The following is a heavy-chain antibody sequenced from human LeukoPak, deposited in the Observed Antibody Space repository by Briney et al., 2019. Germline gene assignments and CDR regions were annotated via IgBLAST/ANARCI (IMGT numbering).Heavy chain of an antibody. V-gene: IGHV1-3*01. Sequence: ASVKVSCKASGYTFTSYAMHWVRQAPGQRLEWMGWINAGNGNTKYSQKFQGRVTITRDTSASTAYMELSSLRSEDTAVYYCARGTMVRGVGGYWGQGTLVIVSS. D-gene: IGHD3-10*01. CDR1: GYTFTSYA. CDR3: ARGTMVRGVGGY. J-gene: IGHJ4*02. CDR2: INAGNGNT.